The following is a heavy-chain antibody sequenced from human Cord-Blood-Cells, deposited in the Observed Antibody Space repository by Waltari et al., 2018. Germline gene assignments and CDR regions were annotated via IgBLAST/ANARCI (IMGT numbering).Heavy chain of an antibody. J-gene: IGHJ1*01. CDR1: GGTFSSYA. CDR2: IIPILGTA. CDR3: ARRGYLCGYFQH. V-gene: IGHV1-69*04. D-gene: IGHD6-13*01. Sequence: KKPVSSVKVSCNASGGTFSSYALSSVRQAPGHGLEWMGRIIPILGTANSAQKFQGRVTITADKSTSTAYMELSNLRAEDTAVYYCARRGYLCGYFQHWGQGTLVTVSS.